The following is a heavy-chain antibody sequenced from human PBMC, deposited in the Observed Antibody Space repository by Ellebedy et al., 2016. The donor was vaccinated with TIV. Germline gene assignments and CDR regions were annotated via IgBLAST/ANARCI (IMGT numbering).Heavy chain of an antibody. CDR3: AKDYGDWSGYFWIY. V-gene: IGHV3-53*05. Sequence: GGSLRLSXAASGFTVSSNYMSWVRQPPGKGLEWVSFIYRGGSTYYAESVKGRFTISRDNSKDTLFLQMNSLRAEDTAVYYCAKDYGDWSGYFWIYWGQGTLVTVSS. CDR1: GFTVSSNY. J-gene: IGHJ4*02. CDR2: IYRGGST. D-gene: IGHD3-3*01.